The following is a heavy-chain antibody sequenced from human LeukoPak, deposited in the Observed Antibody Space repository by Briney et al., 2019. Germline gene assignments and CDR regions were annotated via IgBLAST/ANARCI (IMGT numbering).Heavy chain of an antibody. V-gene: IGHV1-2*02. CDR1: GYTFTGYY. D-gene: IGHD3-22*01. J-gene: IGHJ4*02. CDR2: INPNSGGT. Sequence: ASVKVSCKASGYTFTGYYMHWMRQAPGQGLEWMGWINPNSGGTNYAQKFQGRVTMTRDTSISTAYMELSRLRSDDTAVYYCARGPHNYYDSSGPLGYWGQGTLVTVSS. CDR3: ARGPHNYYDSSGPLGY.